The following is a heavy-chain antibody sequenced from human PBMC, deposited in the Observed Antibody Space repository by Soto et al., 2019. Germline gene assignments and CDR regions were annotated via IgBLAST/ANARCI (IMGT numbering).Heavy chain of an antibody. Sequence: ASVKVSCKASGFTFTSSAVQWVRQARGQRLEWIGWIVVGSGNTNYAQKFQERVTITRDMSTSTAYMELSSLRSEDTAVYYCAAGHYDFWSGYPYYVDYWGQGTLVTVSS. CDR3: AAGHYDFWSGYPYYVDY. CDR1: GFTFTSSA. J-gene: IGHJ4*02. V-gene: IGHV1-58*01. CDR2: IVVGSGNT. D-gene: IGHD3-3*01.